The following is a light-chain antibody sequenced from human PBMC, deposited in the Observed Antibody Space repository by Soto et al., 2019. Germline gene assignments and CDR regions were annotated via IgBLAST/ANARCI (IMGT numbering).Light chain of an antibody. V-gene: IGKV3-15*01. J-gene: IGKJ2*01. CDR3: QHYFNWPYT. Sequence: EIVMTQSPATLSVSPGERATLSCRASQSVTSNLAWYQQKPGRAPWLLIYGASTRATCIPARFSGSGSGTEFTLTISNLQSEDFALYYCQHYFNWPYTFGQGTKLEIK. CDR1: QSVTSN. CDR2: GAS.